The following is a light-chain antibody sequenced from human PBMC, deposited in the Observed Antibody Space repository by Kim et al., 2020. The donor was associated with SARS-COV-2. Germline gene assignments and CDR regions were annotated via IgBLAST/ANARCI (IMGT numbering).Light chain of an antibody. CDR1: KLGDKY. Sequence: SVCPGQTTSITCSGDKLGDKYACQYQQRPGQAPVLDIYQDSKRATGVPERFSSSDYGNTATLTSSETQAMDEADYYCQAWGSSTVVFGGGTQLTVL. CDR3: QAWGSSTVV. V-gene: IGLV3-1*01. J-gene: IGLJ2*01. CDR2: QDS.